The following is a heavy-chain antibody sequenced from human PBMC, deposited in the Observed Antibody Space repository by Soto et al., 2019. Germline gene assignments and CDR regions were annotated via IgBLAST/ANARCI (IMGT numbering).Heavy chain of an antibody. V-gene: IGHV3-23*01. CDR2: ISGGGDTT. Sequence: EVQLLESGGGLVQPGGSLRLSCAASGFTFNNYAMSWVRQAPGKGLEWVSAISGGGDTTSYADYVKGRFTVSRDGSKNTLYLQMNRLRAEDTAVYYCAKGRGGSGSLTPRVDFWGQGTLVTVSS. D-gene: IGHD3-10*01. J-gene: IGHJ4*02. CDR3: AKGRGGSGSLTPRVDF. CDR1: GFTFNNYA.